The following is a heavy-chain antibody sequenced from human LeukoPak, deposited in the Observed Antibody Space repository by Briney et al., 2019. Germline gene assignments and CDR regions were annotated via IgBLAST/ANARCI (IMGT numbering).Heavy chain of an antibody. J-gene: IGHJ5*02. Sequence: ASVKVSCKASGYTFSTYGLMWVRQAPGQGLEWMGWINTNNGNTNYAQKFQGRVTMTTDTSTSTGYMELRSLRSVDTAVYYCARKRCTGDCYLFDPWGQGTLVTVSS. CDR3: ARKRCTGDCYLFDP. V-gene: IGHV1-18*01. CDR2: INTNNGNT. CDR1: GYTFSTYG. D-gene: IGHD2-21*02.